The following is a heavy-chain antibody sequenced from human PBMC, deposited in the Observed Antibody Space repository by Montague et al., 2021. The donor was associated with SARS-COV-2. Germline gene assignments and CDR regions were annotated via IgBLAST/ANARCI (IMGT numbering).Heavy chain of an antibody. J-gene: IGHJ5*02. CDR3: AADYGERDWFDP. CDR1: GGSISSSSYY. Sequence: SETLSLTCTVSGGSISSSSYYSGWIRQPPGKGLEWIGSIYYSGSTYYNPSLKSRVTISVDTSKNQFSLKLSSVTAADTAVYYCAADYGERDWFDPWGQGTLVTVSS. D-gene: IGHD4-17*01. CDR2: IYYSGST. V-gene: IGHV4-39*01.